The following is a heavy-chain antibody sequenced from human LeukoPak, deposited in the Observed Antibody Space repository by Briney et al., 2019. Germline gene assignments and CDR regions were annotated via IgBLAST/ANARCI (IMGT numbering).Heavy chain of an antibody. CDR3: ARAAGGGGNRFDY. CDR2: IYSGGST. J-gene: IGHJ4*02. Sequence: PGGSLSLSCAASGFPISDNYMSGVRQAPGKGLEWVSVIYSGGSTYYAHSVKGRFSISRDNSKNTLYLQMNSLRAEDTAVYYCARAAGGGGNRFDYWGQGTLVTVSS. D-gene: IGHD4-23*01. V-gene: IGHV3-53*01. CDR1: GFPISDNY.